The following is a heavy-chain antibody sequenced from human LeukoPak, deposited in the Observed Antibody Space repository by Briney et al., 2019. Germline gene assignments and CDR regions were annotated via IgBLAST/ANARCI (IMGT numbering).Heavy chain of an antibody. D-gene: IGHD6-19*01. CDR3: ARHRIEVAGAYFDS. CDR2: IFYTGSI. V-gene: IGHV4-59*08. J-gene: IGHJ4*02. Sequence: SETLSLTCTVSGGSISNYYWSWIRQPPGKGLEWIGYIFYTGSINYNPSLRGRVTISVDTSKSQFSLRLSSVTAADTAVYYCARHRIEVAGAYFDSWGQGTLVTVSS. CDR1: GGSISNYY.